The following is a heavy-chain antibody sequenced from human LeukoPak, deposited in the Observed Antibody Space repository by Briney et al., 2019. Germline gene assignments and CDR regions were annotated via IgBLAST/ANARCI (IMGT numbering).Heavy chain of an antibody. J-gene: IGHJ4*02. D-gene: IGHD3-10*01. V-gene: IGHV4-4*02. Sequence: SETLSLTCAVSGDSISKSNWWSWVRQPPGKGLEWVGEVYHTGSTNYSPSLKSPATISVDKSKNNFSLRLNTVTAADTAIYYCARFRCYIGSGTNQTPGFYFDYWGQGALVTVSS. CDR1: GDSISKSNW. CDR3: ARFRCYIGSGTNQTPGFYFDY. CDR2: VYHTGST.